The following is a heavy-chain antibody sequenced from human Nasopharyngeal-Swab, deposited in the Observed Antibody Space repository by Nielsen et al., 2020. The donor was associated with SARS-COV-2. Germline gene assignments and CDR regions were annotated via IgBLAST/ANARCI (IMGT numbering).Heavy chain of an antibody. J-gene: IGHJ4*02. CDR2: IGDKDHNYAT. CDR1: GFILSASA. Sequence: GESLKISCAASGFILSASAIHCVRQASGKGPEWVRRIGDKDHNYATTYGASVQGRFTISRDDSKNTAFLQMDSLKTEDTALYYCTTDFYFDYWGQGTLVTVSS. V-gene: IGHV3-73*01. CDR3: TTDFYFDY.